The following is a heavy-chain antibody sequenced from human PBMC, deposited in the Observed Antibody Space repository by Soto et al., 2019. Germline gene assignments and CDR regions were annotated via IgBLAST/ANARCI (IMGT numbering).Heavy chain of an antibody. Sequence: GGSLRLSCAASGFTFSSYGMHWVRQAPGKGLEWVAVIWYDGSNKYYADSVKGRFTISRDNSKNTLYLQMNSLRAEDTAVYYCARTPYDYGDYEGAFDIWGQGTMVTVSS. D-gene: IGHD4-17*01. CDR2: IWYDGSNK. CDR1: GFTFSSYG. J-gene: IGHJ3*02. CDR3: ARTPYDYGDYEGAFDI. V-gene: IGHV3-33*01.